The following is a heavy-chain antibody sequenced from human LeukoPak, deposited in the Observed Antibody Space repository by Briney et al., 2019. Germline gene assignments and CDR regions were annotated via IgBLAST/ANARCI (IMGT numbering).Heavy chain of an antibody. V-gene: IGHV3-21*01. CDR3: ARGGPGYSSGWLWFDP. J-gene: IGHJ5*02. CDR2: ISSSSSYI. CDR1: GFTFSSYS. D-gene: IGHD6-19*01. Sequence: GGSLRLSCAASGFTFSSYSMNWVRQAPGKGLEWVSSISSSSSYIYYADSVKGRFTISRDNAKNSLYLQMNSLRAEDTAVYYCARGGPGYSSGWLWFDPWGQGTLVTVS.